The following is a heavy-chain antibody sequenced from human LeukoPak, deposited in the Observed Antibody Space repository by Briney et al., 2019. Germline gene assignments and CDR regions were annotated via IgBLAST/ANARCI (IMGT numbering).Heavy chain of an antibody. CDR3: AKAVGSSGYFSRDAFDI. CDR2: ISGGGSGT. Sequence: GGSLRLSCAPSGFTFSSYAMSWVRQAPGKGLEWVAVISGGGSGTYYADSVRGRFTISRDNSKNTVYLQMNSLRAKDTAIYYCAKAVGSSGYFSRDAFDIWGQGTMVTVSS. CDR1: GFTFSSYA. J-gene: IGHJ3*02. V-gene: IGHV3-23*01. D-gene: IGHD3-22*01.